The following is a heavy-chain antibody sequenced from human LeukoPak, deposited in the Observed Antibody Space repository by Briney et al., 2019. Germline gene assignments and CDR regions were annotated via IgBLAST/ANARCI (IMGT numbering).Heavy chain of an antibody. J-gene: IGHJ4*02. V-gene: IGHV3-21*01. CDR1: GFTFSSYS. Sequence: KPGGSLRLSCAASGFTFSSYSMNWVRQAPGKGLEWVSSISSSSSYIYYADSVKGRFTISRDNAKNSLYLQMNSLRAEDTAVYCCARDMRPLYYASGSFFFDYWGQGTLVTVSS. CDR3: ARDMRPLYYASGSFFFDY. D-gene: IGHD3-10*01. CDR2: ISSSSSYI.